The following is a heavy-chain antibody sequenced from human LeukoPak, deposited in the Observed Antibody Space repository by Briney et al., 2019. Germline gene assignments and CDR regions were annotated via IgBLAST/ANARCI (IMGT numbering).Heavy chain of an antibody. CDR2: IYHSGST. V-gene: IGHV4-4*02. CDR1: GGSISSSNW. Sequence: PSETLSLTCTVSGGSISSSNWWSWVRQPPGKGLEWIGEIYHSGSTNYNPSLKSRVTISVDKSKNQFSLKLSSVTAADTAVYYCAGIRLRGYSYGPYFDYWGQGTLVTVSS. D-gene: IGHD5-18*01. J-gene: IGHJ4*02. CDR3: AGIRLRGYSYGPYFDY.